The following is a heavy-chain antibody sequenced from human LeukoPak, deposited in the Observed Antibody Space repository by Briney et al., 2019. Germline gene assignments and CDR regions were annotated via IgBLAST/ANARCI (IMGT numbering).Heavy chain of an antibody. V-gene: IGHV3-74*01. CDR2: VNSDGSST. J-gene: IGHJ4*02. CDR1: GFTFSSYL. CDR3: ARGSTQYSSGWYGLDY. Sequence: GGSLRLSCAASGFTFSSYLMHWVRQAPGKGPVWVSRVNSDGSSTTYADSVKGRFTTSRDNAKNTLYLQMNSLRAEDTAVYYCARGSTQYSSGWYGLDYWGQGTLVTVSS. D-gene: IGHD6-19*01.